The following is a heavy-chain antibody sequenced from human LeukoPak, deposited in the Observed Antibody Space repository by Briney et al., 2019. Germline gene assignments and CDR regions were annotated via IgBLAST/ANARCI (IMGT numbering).Heavy chain of an antibody. J-gene: IGHJ4*02. CDR3: ARDPPPPIGYCSGGSCYSGY. Sequence: PSETLSLTCTVSGGSISSSSYYWGWIRQPPGKGLEWIGSIYYSGSTYYNPSLKSRVTISVDTSKNQFSLKLSSVTAADTAVYYCARDPPPPIGYCSGGSCYSGYWGQGTLVTVSS. V-gene: IGHV4-39*07. D-gene: IGHD2-15*01. CDR2: IYYSGST. CDR1: GGSISSSSYY.